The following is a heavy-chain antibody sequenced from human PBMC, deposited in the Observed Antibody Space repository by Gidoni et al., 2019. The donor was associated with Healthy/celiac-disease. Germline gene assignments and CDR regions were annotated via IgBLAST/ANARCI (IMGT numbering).Heavy chain of an antibody. D-gene: IGHD5-12*01. Sequence: QVQLQESGPGLVKPSQTLSLTCTVSGGSISSGGYYWSWIRQHPGKGLEWIGYIYYSGSTYYNPSLKSRVTISVDTSKNQFSLKLSSVTAADTAVYYCARQEMATTTRPWHAFDIWGQGTMVTVSS. CDR1: GGSISSGGYY. J-gene: IGHJ3*02. V-gene: IGHV4-31*03. CDR2: IYYSGST. CDR3: ARQEMATTTRPWHAFDI.